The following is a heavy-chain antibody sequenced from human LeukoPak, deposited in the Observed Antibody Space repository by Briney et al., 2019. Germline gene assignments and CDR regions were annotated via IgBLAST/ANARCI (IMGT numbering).Heavy chain of an antibody. J-gene: IGHJ4*02. V-gene: IGHV3-23*01. Sequence: PGGSLRLSCAASGFTFSSYAMSWVRQAPGKGLEWVSAISGSGGSTYYADSVKGRFTISRDNSKNTLYLQMNSLRAEDTAVYYCAKDPYETYYDILTGYYPPWYFDYWGQGTLVTVSS. CDR3: AKDPYETYYDILTGYYPPWYFDY. CDR1: GFTFSSYA. D-gene: IGHD3-9*01. CDR2: ISGSGGST.